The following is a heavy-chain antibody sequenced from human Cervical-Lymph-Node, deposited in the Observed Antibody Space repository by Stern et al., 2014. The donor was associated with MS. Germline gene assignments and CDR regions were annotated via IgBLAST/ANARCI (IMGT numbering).Heavy chain of an antibody. V-gene: IGHV3-30-3*01. CDR1: DFSVSRYA. D-gene: IGHD1-26*01. CDR3: ARDVASTIVGVDYYFYGIDV. CDR2: ISYDGNNK. Sequence: VQLVESGGGGVQPGRALRLSCVASDFSVSRYAFFWVRQAAGKGLECVAVISYDGNNKDDADSVKGRFTVSRDNSQNPLYLQMNSLKPEDTAIYDGARDVASTIVGVDYYFYGIDVWGQGTTVTVSS. J-gene: IGHJ6*02.